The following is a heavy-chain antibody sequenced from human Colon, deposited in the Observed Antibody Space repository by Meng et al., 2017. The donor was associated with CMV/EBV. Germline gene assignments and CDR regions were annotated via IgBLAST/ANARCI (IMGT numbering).Heavy chain of an antibody. V-gene: IGHV4-39*07. Sequence: SETLSLTCSVSGDSINSCNCYWSWLRQSPGQGLVWIGSISYSGNTYYKPSLQSRVTISVDTSRNHISLKLTSVTAADTALFYCAGESVGIDAFDIWGQGTMVTVSS. CDR1: GDSINSCNCY. CDR3: AGESVGIDAFDI. D-gene: IGHD1-14*01. J-gene: IGHJ3*02. CDR2: ISYSGNT.